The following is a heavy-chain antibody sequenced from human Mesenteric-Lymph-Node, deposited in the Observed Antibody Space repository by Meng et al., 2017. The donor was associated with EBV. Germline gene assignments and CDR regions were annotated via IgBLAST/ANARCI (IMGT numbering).Heavy chain of an antibody. CDR1: GGSVSSGSYY. V-gene: IGHV4-61*01. D-gene: IGHD2-2*01. Sequence: HVPLQESGPGLGKPSETLSLTCTVSGGSVSSGSYYWSWIRQPPGKGLEWIGYIYYSGSTNYNPSLKSRDTISVDTSKNQFSLKLSSVTAADTAVYYCARIVVPAATNNWFDPWGQGTLVTVSS. J-gene: IGHJ5*02. CDR3: ARIVVPAATNNWFDP. CDR2: IYYSGST.